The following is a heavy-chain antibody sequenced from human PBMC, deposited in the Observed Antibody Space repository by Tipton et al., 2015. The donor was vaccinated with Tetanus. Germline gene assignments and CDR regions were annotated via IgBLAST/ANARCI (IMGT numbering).Heavy chain of an antibody. CDR1: GHNSRSYW. CDR2: IYSGDSDA. D-gene: IGHD3-10*01. Sequence: VQLVQSGAEVKKPAESLKMSCKISGHNSRSYWISWVRQLPGKGLEWMGIIYSGDSDATYSPSFQGHVTISLDKSTSTAYLQWSSLKASDSAIYFCARLPKHYSASGSTWGQGTQVTVSS. J-gene: IGHJ5*02. V-gene: IGHV5-51*01. CDR3: ARLPKHYSASGST.